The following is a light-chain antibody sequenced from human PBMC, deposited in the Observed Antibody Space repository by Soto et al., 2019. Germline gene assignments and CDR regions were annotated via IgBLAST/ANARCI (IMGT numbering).Light chain of an antibody. J-gene: IGKJ5*01. CDR2: AAS. V-gene: IGKV1-39*01. CDR3: QQSYSTPPT. CDR1: QSISSY. Sequence: TQITHAPSSLVAPVVDRVTLTCRASQSISSYLNWYQQKPGKAPKLLIYAASSLQSGVPSRFSGSGSGTDFTLTISSLQPEDFATYYCQQSYSTPPTCGQGKRRAIK.